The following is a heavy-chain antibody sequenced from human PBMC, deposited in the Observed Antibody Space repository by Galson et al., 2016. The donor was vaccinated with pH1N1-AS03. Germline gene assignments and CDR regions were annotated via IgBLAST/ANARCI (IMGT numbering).Heavy chain of an antibody. CDR2: IYQTGST. D-gene: IGHD3-3*01. CDR3: ARGAFTYYDFSTGYFPFDL. CDR1: GGSINSYY. V-gene: IGHV4-59*01. Sequence: TLSLTCSVSGGSINSYYWNWIRQPPGKGLEWIGYIYQTGSTKYDPSLKSRVTISVDTSKNQFSLKLISVTAADTAVYYCARGAFTYYDFSTGYFPFDLWGQGTLVTVSS. J-gene: IGHJ4*02.